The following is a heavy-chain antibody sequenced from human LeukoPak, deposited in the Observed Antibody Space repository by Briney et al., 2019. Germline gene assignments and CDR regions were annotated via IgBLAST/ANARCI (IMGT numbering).Heavy chain of an antibody. CDR2: IYHSGST. CDR3: ARLWEGIAVAENYFDY. CDR1: GYSISSGYY. Sequence: PSETLSLTCTVSGYSISSGYYWGWIRQPPGKGLEWIGSIYHSGSTYYNPSLKSRVTISVDTSKNQFSLKLSSVTAADTAVYYCARLWEGIAVAENYFDYWGQGTLVTVSS. V-gene: IGHV4-38-2*02. D-gene: IGHD6-19*01. J-gene: IGHJ4*02.